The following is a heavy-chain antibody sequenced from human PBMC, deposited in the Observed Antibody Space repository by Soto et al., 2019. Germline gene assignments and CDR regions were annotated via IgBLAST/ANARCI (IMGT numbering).Heavy chain of an antibody. CDR1: GYTFTSYG. D-gene: IGHD2-2*01. CDR3: ARESDIVVVPPDAFDI. Sequence: ASVKVSCKASGYTFTSYGISWVRQAPGQGLEWMGWISAYNGNTNYAQKLRGRVTMTTDTSTSTAYMELRSLRSDDTAVYYCARESDIVVVPPDAFDIWGQGTMVTVSS. V-gene: IGHV1-18*01. CDR2: ISAYNGNT. J-gene: IGHJ3*02.